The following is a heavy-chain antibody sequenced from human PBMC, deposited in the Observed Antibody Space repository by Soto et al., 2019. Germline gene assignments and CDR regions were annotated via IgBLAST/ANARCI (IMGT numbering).Heavy chain of an antibody. D-gene: IGHD3-10*01. CDR2: IWYDGSNK. CDR3: ARRDDYYGSGSYSDY. Sequence: QVQLVESGGGVVQPGRSLRLSCAASGFTFSSYGMHWVRQAPGKGLEWVAVIWYDGSNKYYADSVKGRFTISRDNSKNTLYLQMTSLRAEDTAVYYCARRDDYYGSGSYSDYWGQGTLVTVSS. CDR1: GFTFSSYG. J-gene: IGHJ4*02. V-gene: IGHV3-33*01.